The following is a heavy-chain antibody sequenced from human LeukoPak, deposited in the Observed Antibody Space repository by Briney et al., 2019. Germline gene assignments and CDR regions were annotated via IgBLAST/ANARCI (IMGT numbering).Heavy chain of an antibody. CDR3: ARGLGSSSEGAY. CDR2: FNSDGSNT. Sequence: PGWSLRLSCAASGITFSNYLMHWVRQAAGKGLVWVSRFNSDGSNTIYADSVKGRFTISRDNAKNTLYLRMSSLRVEDTAVYYCARGLGSSSEGAYWGQGTLVTVSS. D-gene: IGHD6-25*01. CDR1: GITFSNYL. V-gene: IGHV3-74*01. J-gene: IGHJ4*02.